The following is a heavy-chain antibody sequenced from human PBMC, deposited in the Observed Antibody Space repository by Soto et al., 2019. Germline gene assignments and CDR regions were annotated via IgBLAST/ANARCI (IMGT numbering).Heavy chain of an antibody. Sequence: QVQLQESGPGLVKPSQTLSLTCTVSGGSISSGDYYWSWIRQPPGKGLEWIGYIDNSGSSYYYPSLKSRATISVDTSKNHFSLKLSSVTAADTAVYYCARAEAVAGTVDAFDIWGQGTMVTVSS. D-gene: IGHD6-19*01. CDR2: IDNSGSS. CDR3: ARAEAVAGTVDAFDI. CDR1: GGSISSGDYY. J-gene: IGHJ3*02. V-gene: IGHV4-30-4*01.